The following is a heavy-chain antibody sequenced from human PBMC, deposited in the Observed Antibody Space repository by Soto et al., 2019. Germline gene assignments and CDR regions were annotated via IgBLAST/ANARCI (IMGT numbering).Heavy chain of an antibody. CDR1: GFTFSSYG. J-gene: IGHJ4*02. D-gene: IGHD2-15*01. V-gene: IGHV3-30*18. Sequence: GGSLRLSSAASGFTFSSYGMHWVRQAPGKGLEWVAVISYDGSNKYYADSVKGRFTISRDNSKNTLYLQMNSLRAEDTAVYYCAKEGDDIVVVVAATHKGTYYFDYWGQGTLVTVSS. CDR2: ISYDGSNK. CDR3: AKEGDDIVVVVAATHKGTYYFDY.